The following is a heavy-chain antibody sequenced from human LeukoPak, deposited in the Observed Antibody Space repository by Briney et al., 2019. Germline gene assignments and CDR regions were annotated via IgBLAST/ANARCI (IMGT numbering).Heavy chain of an antibody. D-gene: IGHD5-24*01. J-gene: IGHJ3*02. CDR3: ARVRDGYNDAYDI. V-gene: IGHV1-46*01. CDR1: GYISTSYY. CDR2: VNPSDGST. Sequence: ASVKVSCKASGYISTSYYIHWVRQAPGQGPEWMGIVNPSDGSTIYSQKFHDRVTVTTDTSTSTVYMELSSLKSEDTAVYYCARVRDGYNDAYDIWGQGTMVTVSS.